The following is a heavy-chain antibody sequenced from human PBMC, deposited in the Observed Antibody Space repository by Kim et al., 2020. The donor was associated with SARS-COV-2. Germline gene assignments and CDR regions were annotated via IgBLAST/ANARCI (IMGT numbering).Heavy chain of an antibody. CDR2: IYYSGST. CDR1: GGSISSSSYY. D-gene: IGHD6-19*01. Sequence: SETLSLTCTVSGGSISSSSYYWGWIRQPPGKGLEWIGSIYYSGSTYYNPSLKSRVTISVDTSKNQFSLKLSSVTAADTAVYYCARQRKQWLVQDAFDIWCQGTMVTVSS. CDR3: ARQRKQWLVQDAFDI. V-gene: IGHV4-39*01. J-gene: IGHJ3*02.